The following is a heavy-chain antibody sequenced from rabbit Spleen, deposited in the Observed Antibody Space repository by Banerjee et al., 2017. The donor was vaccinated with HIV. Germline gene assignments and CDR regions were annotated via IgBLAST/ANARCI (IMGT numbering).Heavy chain of an antibody. CDR3: ARYLNSGWGDIL. J-gene: IGHJ4*01. CDR1: GVSLNDKDV. Sequence: QEQLEESGGGLVKPEGSLTLTCKASGVSLNDKDVMCWVRQAPGKGLEWIACINASTGKDVYASWAKGRFTISTTSSTTVTLQMTSLTAADTATYFCARYLNSGWGDILWGPGTLVTVS. V-gene: IGHV1S45*01. D-gene: IGHD4-1*01. CDR2: INASTGKD.